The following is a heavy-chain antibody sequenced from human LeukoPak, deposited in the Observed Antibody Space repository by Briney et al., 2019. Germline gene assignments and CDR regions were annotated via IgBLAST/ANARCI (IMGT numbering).Heavy chain of an antibody. V-gene: IGHV4-59*12. CDR2: IHYSGRI. D-gene: IGHD5-24*01. CDR3: SRGTDAYKCGNS. CDR1: GGSISSYY. Sequence: SETLSLTCTVSGGSISSYYWSWIRQPAGKGLEWIGEIHYSGRINYNPSLKSRVTISADTSNNHFSLKMNSVTAADTAVYYCSRGTDAYKCGNSWGQGTLVTVSS. J-gene: IGHJ4*02.